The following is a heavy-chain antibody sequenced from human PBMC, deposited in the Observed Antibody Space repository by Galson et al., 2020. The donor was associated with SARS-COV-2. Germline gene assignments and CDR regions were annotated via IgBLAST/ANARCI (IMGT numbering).Heavy chain of an antibody. CDR1: GGSISSYY. J-gene: IGHJ6*02. CDR2: IYTSGSS. Sequence: SQTLLLTCTVSGGSISSYYWSWIRQPAGKGLEWIGRIYTSGSSNYNPSLKSRVTMSVDTSKNQFSLKLSSVTAADTAVYYCARVAGGPHYYYGMDVWGQGTTVTVSS. V-gene: IGHV4-4*07. CDR3: ARVAGGPHYYYGMDV.